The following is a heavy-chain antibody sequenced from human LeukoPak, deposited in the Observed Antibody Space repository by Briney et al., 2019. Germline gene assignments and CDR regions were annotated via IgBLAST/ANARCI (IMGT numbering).Heavy chain of an antibody. CDR1: GGTFSSYA. V-gene: IGHV1-69*13. D-gene: IGHD6-19*01. CDR2: IIPIFGTA. Sequence: SVKVSCKASGGTFSSYAISWVRQAPGQGLEWMGGIIPIFGTANYAQKFQGRVTITADESTSTAYMELSSLRSEDTAVYYCARAGDAGRIAVPPGVYYYYMDVWGKGTTVTISS. CDR3: ARAGDAGRIAVPPGVYYYYMDV. J-gene: IGHJ6*03.